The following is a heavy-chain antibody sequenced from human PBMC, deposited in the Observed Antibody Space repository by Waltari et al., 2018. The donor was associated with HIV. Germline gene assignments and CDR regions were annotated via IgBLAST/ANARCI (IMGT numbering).Heavy chain of an antibody. CDR1: GGTFSSHA. Sequence: QVQLVQSGAEVKKPGSSVKVSCKASGGTFSSHAFSWVRQAPGQGLEWMGGIIPISDTTHYAQNFQGRVTITADESTSTAYMELSSLRSEDTAVYYCASGVEMATTGDYWGQGTLVTVSS. CDR2: IIPISDTT. D-gene: IGHD2-8*01. J-gene: IGHJ4*02. CDR3: ASGVEMATTGDY. V-gene: IGHV1-69*01.